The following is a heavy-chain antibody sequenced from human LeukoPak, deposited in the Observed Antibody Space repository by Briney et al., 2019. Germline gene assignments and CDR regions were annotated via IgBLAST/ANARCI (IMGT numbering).Heavy chain of an antibody. CDR1: GFTFDDYA. J-gene: IGHJ4*02. CDR3: AKDDPGEGYDFFDY. D-gene: IGHD5-12*01. Sequence: WGSLRLSCAASGFTFDDYAMHWVRQAPGKGLEWVSLISGDGGSTYYADSVNGRFTISRDNSKNSLYLQMNSLRTEDTALYYCAKDDPGEGYDFFDYWGQGTLVTVSS. V-gene: IGHV3-43*02. CDR2: ISGDGGST.